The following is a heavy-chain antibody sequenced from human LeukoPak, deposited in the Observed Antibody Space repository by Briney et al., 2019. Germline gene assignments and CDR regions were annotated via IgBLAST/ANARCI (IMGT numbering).Heavy chain of an antibody. CDR2: ISYDGSNK. D-gene: IGHD3-9*01. J-gene: IGHJ4*02. CDR1: GFTFSSYA. CDR3: ARGGSGYFDWLLYADY. Sequence: PGRSLRLSCAASGFTFSSYATHRVRQAPGKGLEWVAVISYDGSNKYYADSVKGRFTISRDNSKNTLYLQMNSLRAEDTAVYYCARGGSGYFDWLLYADYWGQGTLVTVSS. V-gene: IGHV3-30*04.